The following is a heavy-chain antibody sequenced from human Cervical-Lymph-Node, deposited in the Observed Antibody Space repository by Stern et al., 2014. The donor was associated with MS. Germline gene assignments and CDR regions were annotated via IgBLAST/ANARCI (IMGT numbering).Heavy chain of an antibody. CDR3: AREADSGTSYYYHGMGV. J-gene: IGHJ6*02. D-gene: IGHD3-10*01. CDR2: IIPMLDSE. V-gene: IGHV1-69*01. CDR1: GGTFSSHA. Sequence: VQLVQSGAEVKKPGSSVKVSCKASGGTFSSHAISWVRQARGQGLEWMGGIIPMLDSENLAQKFQGRVTITADESTSTAYMELSSLISEDTAVYYCAREADSGTSYYYHGMGVWGQGTTVTVSS.